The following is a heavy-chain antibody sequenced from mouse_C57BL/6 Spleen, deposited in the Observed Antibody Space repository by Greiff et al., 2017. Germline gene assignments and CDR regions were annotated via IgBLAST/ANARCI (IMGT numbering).Heavy chain of an antibody. D-gene: IGHD4-1*01. CDR2: ISSGGSYT. J-gene: IGHJ2*01. Sequence: EVQVVESGGDLVKPGGSLKLSCAASGFTFSSYGMSWVRQTPDKRLEWVATISSGGSYTYYPDSVKGRFTISRDNAKNTLYLQMSSLKSEDTAMYYCARGELGYWGQGTTLTVSS. V-gene: IGHV5-6*01. CDR3: ARGELGY. CDR1: GFTFSSYG.